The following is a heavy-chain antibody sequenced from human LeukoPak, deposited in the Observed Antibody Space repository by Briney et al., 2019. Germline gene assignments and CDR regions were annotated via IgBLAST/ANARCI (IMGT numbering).Heavy chain of an antibody. CDR2: IYSSGSI. V-gene: IGHV4-4*07. J-gene: IGHJ2*01. D-gene: IGHD1-20*01. Sequence: KTSETLSLTCTVSAGSISRFYWSWIRQPAGKGLEWIGRIYSSGSINCNPSLNSRVTMSVDTSKNQFSLKLSSVTAADTAVYYCARRNWNYWYFDLWGRGTLVTVSS. CDR3: ARRNWNYWYFDL. CDR1: AGSISRFY.